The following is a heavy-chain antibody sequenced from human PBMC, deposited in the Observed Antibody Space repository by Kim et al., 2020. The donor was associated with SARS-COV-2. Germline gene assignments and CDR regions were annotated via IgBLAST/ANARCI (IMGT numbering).Heavy chain of an antibody. J-gene: IGHJ3*02. CDR3: ARPYYYDSSGSTREAAFDI. D-gene: IGHD3-22*01. V-gene: IGHV5-51*01. CDR2: IYPGDSDT. Sequence: GESLKISCKGSGYSFTSYWIGWVRQMPGKGLEWMGIIYPGDSDTRYSPSFQGQVTISADKSISTAYLQWSSLKASDTAMYYCARPYYYDSSGSTREAAFDIWGQGTMVTVCS. CDR1: GYSFTSYW.